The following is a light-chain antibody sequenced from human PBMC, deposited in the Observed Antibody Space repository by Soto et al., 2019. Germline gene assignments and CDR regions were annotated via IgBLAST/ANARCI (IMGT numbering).Light chain of an antibody. V-gene: IGKV3-15*01. Sequence: EIVMTQSPATVPVSPGERVTVSCRASQSVSIDLAWYQQKPGQAPRLLIYGASTRATDIPPSFTGSGSGTEFTLTISSLQSEDIAVYYCQQYNKWPQTFGQGTKVEIK. J-gene: IGKJ1*01. CDR2: GAS. CDR1: QSVSID. CDR3: QQYNKWPQT.